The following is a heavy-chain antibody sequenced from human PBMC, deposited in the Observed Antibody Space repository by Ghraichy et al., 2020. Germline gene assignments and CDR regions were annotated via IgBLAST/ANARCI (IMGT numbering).Heavy chain of an antibody. V-gene: IGHV2-5*02. D-gene: IGHD1-7*01. CDR2: IHWDDDK. CDR1: GFSLATRGVG. CDR3: AHRRASYNWNYNVPQWNYWFDL. J-gene: IGHJ5*02. Sequence: SGPTLVKPTQTLTLTCTFSGFSLATRGVGVGWIRQPPGKALEWLAVIHWDDDKRYRASLKSRLTITKDTSKNQVVLTMTNMDPADTGTYYCAHRRASYNWNYNVPQWNYWFDLWGQGTLVTVSS.